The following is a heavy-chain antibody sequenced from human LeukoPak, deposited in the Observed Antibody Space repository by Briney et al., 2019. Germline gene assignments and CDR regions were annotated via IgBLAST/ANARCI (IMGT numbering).Heavy chain of an antibody. V-gene: IGHV3-33*08. CDR3: ARDGGYCSSTSCPGGFDY. D-gene: IGHD2-2*01. J-gene: IGHJ4*02. CDR1: GFTFDDYA. Sequence: PGRSLRLSCAASGFTFDDYAMHWVRQAPGKGLEWVAVIWYDGSNKYYADSVKGRFTISRDNSKNTLYLQMNSLRAEDTAVYYCARDGGYCSSTSCPGGFDYWGQGTLVTVSS. CDR2: IWYDGSNK.